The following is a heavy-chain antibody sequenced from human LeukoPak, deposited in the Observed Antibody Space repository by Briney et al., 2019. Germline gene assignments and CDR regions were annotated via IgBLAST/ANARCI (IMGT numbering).Heavy chain of an antibody. V-gene: IGHV3-7*01. J-gene: IGHJ4*02. CDR1: GFTFSSYW. D-gene: IGHD3-22*01. Sequence: GGSLRLSCAASGFTFSSYWMSWVRQAPGNGREWVANIKQDGSEKYYVDSVKGRFTISRDNAKNSLYLQMNSLRAEDTAVYYCARDRDYYDTPGADYWGQGTLVTVSS. CDR2: IKQDGSEK. CDR3: ARDRDYYDTPGADY.